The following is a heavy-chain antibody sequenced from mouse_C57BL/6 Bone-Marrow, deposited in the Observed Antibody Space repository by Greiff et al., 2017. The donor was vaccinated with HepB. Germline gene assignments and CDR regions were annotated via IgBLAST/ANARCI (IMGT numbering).Heavy chain of an antibody. D-gene: IGHD2-4*01. J-gene: IGHJ4*01. CDR3: ARLEVSGLRYYAMDY. V-gene: IGHV3-6*01. CDR1: GYSITSGYY. Sequence: EVQLQESGPGLVKPSQSLSLTCSVTGYSITSGYYWNWIRQFPGNKLEWMGYISYDGSNNYNPSLKNRISITRDTSKNQFFLKLNSVTTEDTATYYCARLEVSGLRYYAMDYWGQGTSVTVSS. CDR2: ISYDGSN.